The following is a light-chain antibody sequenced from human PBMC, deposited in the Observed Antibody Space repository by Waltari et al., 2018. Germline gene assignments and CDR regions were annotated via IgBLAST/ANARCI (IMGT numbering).Light chain of an antibody. Sequence: SYVITPPPSLSVAPGKTARITCGPDNLESKTVNWYQQRSSQAPVLVLFYDTYRHAWRPERFSSANAGNTATRTISRAEAGDEADYYCQVWDRRSAHWVFGGGTKLTVL. J-gene: IGLJ3*02. CDR1: NLESKT. CDR2: YDT. CDR3: QVWDRRSAHWV. V-gene: IGLV3-21*04.